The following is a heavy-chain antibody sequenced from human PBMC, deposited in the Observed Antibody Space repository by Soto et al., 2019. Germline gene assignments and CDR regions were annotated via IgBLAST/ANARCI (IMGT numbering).Heavy chain of an antibody. D-gene: IGHD6-19*01. J-gene: IGHJ4*02. CDR2: VFHTGTT. V-gene: IGHV4-4*02. CDR1: GDSVSSPYY. Sequence: QAQLQESGPGLVQPSGTLSLTCAVSGDSVSSPYYWCWVRQPPGKGLEWIGEVFHTGTTSYNPSLRSRVTISMDKSINQFSLDLSSVTAADTAVYYCARSAGWYAVHSWGPGTLVIVSS. CDR3: ARSAGWYAVHS.